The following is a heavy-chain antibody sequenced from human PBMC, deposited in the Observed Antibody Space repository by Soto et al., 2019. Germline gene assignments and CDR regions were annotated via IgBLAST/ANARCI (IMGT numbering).Heavy chain of an antibody. J-gene: IGHJ6*02. CDR2: VYYSGST. CDR1: GCSISSSGYY. Sequence: SETLSLTCTVSGCSISSSGYYWGWNRQPPGKGLEWIGSVYYSGSTYYIPSLKSRVTISVDTSKNQFSLKVTSVTAVDTAVYYCARHHDTAMAYYHYYGMDVWGQGTTVTVSS. CDR3: ARHHDTAMAYYHYYGMDV. D-gene: IGHD5-18*01. V-gene: IGHV4-39*01.